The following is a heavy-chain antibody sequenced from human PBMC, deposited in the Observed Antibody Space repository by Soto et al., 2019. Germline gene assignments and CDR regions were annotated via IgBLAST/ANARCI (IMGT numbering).Heavy chain of an antibody. CDR1: GVSISSGGYY. J-gene: IGHJ4*02. CDR3: ARRYGGNFDY. D-gene: IGHD1-26*01. CDR2: IYYSGST. V-gene: IGHV4-31*03. Sequence: SETLSLTCNVSGVSISSGGYYWSWIRQHPAKGLEWIGHIYYSGSTYYNPSLKSRVTISVDTSKNQFSLKLTSVTAADTAVYYCARRYGGNFDYWGQGTLVTVSS.